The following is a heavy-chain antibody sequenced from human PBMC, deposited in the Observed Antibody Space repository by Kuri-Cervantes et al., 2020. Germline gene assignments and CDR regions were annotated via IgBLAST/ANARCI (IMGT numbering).Heavy chain of an antibody. CDR1: GYSISSGYY. CDR3: ARDWSSGWYAVDYFDY. Sequence: GSLRLSCTVSGYSISSGYYWGWIRQPPGKGLEWIGSIYYSGSTYYNPSLKSRVTISVDTSKNQFSLKLSSVTAADTAVYYCARDWSSGWYAVDYFDYWGQGTLVTVSS. CDR2: IYYSGST. J-gene: IGHJ4*02. V-gene: IGHV4-38-2*02. D-gene: IGHD6-19*01.